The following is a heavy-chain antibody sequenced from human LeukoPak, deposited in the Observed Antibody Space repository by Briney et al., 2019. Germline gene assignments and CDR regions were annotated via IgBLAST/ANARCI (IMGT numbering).Heavy chain of an antibody. V-gene: IGHV4-59*08. J-gene: IGHJ2*01. Sequence: PSETLSLTCTVSGGSISSYYWSWIRQPPGKGLEWIGYIYYSGSTNYNPSLKSRVTISVDTSKNQFSLKLSSVTAADTAVYYCARLGRTSYWYIDLWGRGTLVTVSS. D-gene: IGHD2-2*01. CDR3: ARLGRTSYWYIDL. CDR2: IYYSGST. CDR1: GGSISSYY.